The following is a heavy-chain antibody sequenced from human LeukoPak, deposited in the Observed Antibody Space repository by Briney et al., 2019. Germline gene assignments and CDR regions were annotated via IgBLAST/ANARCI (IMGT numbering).Heavy chain of an antibody. Sequence: GASVKVSCKASGGTFSSYAISWVRQAPGQGLEWMGIINPSGGSTSYAQKFQGRVTMTRDTSTSTVYMELSSLRSEDTAVYYCARVPEPVLRYFDLPLSPTYGMDVWGQGTTVTVSS. CDR1: GGTFSSYA. D-gene: IGHD3-9*01. CDR2: INPSGGST. J-gene: IGHJ6*02. V-gene: IGHV1-46*01. CDR3: ARVPEPVLRYFDLPLSPTYGMDV.